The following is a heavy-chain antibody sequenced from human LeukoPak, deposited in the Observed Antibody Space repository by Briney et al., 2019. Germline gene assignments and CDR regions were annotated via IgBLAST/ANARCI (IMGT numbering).Heavy chain of an antibody. CDR3: ARDRMTTNYYYGMDV. J-gene: IGHJ6*02. CDR1: GFTFSSYG. V-gene: IGHV3-33*01. Sequence: PGGSLRLSCAASGFTFSSYGMHWVRQAPGKGLEWVAVIWYDGGNKYYADSVKGRFTISRDNSKNTLYLQMNSLRAEDTAVYYCARDRMTTNYYYGMDVWGQGTTVTVSS. CDR2: IWYDGGNK. D-gene: IGHD4-17*01.